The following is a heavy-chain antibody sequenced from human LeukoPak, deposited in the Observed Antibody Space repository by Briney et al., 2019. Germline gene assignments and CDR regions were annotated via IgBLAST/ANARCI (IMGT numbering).Heavy chain of an antibody. CDR3: ARYCTSTSCAFEY. Sequence: GGSLRLSCAASEFTFGNYAMTWVHQAPGEGLEWVSSISGSGGSPIYADSVKGRFTISRDNSKSTLYLQMNSLRAEDTAIYYCARYCTSTSCAFEYWGQGTLVTVSS. CDR1: EFTFGNYA. D-gene: IGHD2-2*01. CDR2: ISGSGGSP. V-gene: IGHV3-23*01. J-gene: IGHJ4*02.